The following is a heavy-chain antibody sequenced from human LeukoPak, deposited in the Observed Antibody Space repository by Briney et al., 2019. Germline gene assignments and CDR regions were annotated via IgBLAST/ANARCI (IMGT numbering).Heavy chain of an antibody. J-gene: IGHJ5*02. CDR2: IYHSGST. CDR1: GYSISSGHY. CDR3: ARAFNWNYWFDP. V-gene: IGHV4-38-2*02. D-gene: IGHD1-1*01. Sequence: SETLSLTCTVSGYSISSGHYWGWIRQPPGKGLEWIASIYHSGSTYCNPSLKSRVNISVDTSKNHFSLKLNSVTAADTAVYFCARAFNWNYWFDPWGQGTLVTVSS.